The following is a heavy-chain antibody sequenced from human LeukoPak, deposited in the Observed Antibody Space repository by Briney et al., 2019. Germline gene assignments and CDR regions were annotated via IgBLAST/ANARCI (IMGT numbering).Heavy chain of an antibody. Sequence: SETLSLSCTVSGGSLSSSSYYWGWIRQPPGKGLEWIGSIYYRGSTSYNPSLKSRVTISVDTSKNQFSLKLSSVTAADTAVYYCARGITMIVVVIHDWYFDLWGRGTLVTVSS. V-gene: IGHV4-39*01. D-gene: IGHD3-22*01. CDR3: ARGITMIVVVIHDWYFDL. CDR2: IYYRGST. CDR1: GGSLSSSSYY. J-gene: IGHJ2*01.